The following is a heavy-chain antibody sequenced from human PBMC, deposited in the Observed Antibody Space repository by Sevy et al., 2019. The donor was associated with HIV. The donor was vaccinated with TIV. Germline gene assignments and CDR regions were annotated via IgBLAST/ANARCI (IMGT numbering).Heavy chain of an antibody. Sequence: SETLSLTCTVSGGSISSSSYCWGWIRQPPGKGLEWIGNIYYSGNTYYNSSLKSRVSISIDTSKNQFSLKLSSVTAADTAVYDCARLLYGDYVGYFDYWGQGTLVTVSS. D-gene: IGHD4-17*01. CDR3: ARLLYGDYVGYFDY. CDR2: IYYSGNT. J-gene: IGHJ4*02. V-gene: IGHV4-39*01. CDR1: GGSISSSSYC.